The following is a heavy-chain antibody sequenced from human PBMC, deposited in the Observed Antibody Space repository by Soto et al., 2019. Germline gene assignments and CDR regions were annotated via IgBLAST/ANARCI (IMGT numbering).Heavy chain of an antibody. D-gene: IGHD6-13*01. CDR2: IYHSGNT. Sequence: SETLSLTCAVSGGSISSGHWWSWVRQTPGKGLEWIGEIYHSGNTKYNPSLKSRVTISVDKSKNHFSLKLNSVTAADTALYFCTRDLTLMSAAAADAFDIWGQGTMVTVSS. J-gene: IGHJ3*02. CDR1: GGSISSGHW. CDR3: TRDLTLMSAAAADAFDI. V-gene: IGHV4-4*02.